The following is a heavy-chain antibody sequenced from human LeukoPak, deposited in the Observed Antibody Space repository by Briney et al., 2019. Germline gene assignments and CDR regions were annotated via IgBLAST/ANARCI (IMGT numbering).Heavy chain of an antibody. CDR3: ARDNSVRDEAWWFNP. J-gene: IGHJ5*02. CDR1: GYTFTSNY. V-gene: IGHV1-46*01. CDR2: ISPSGGST. Sequence: ASVKASCKAFGYTFTSNYMHWVRQAPGQGPEWMALISPSGGSTPYARKFQGRVTLTRHMSTRTDSMELSSLRSEDTAVYYCARDNSVRDEAWWFNPGGEGTLVTVSS. D-gene: IGHD2-21*01.